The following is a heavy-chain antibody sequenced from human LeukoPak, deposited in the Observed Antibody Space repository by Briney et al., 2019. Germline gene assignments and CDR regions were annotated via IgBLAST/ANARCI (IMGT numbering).Heavy chain of an antibody. D-gene: IGHD5-12*01. V-gene: IGHV1-46*01. CDR1: GYTFTSYY. CDR3: ARGRWPPTKCDY. Sequence: ASVKVSCKASGYTFTSYYMHWVRQAPGQGLEWMGIINPSGGSTSYTQKFQGRVTMTRDMSTSTVYMELSSLRSEDTAVYYCARGRWPPTKCDYWGQGTLVTVSS. J-gene: IGHJ4*02. CDR2: INPSGGST.